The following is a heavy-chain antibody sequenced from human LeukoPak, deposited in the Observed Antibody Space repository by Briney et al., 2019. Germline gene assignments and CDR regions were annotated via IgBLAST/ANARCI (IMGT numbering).Heavy chain of an antibody. D-gene: IGHD2-2*01. J-gene: IGHJ4*02. Sequence: SETLSLTCTVSGGSISSYYWSWIRQPPGKGLEWIGEIYHSGSTNYNPSLKSRVTISVDKSKNQFSLKLSSVTAADTAVYYCARDKRLLSYYFDYWGQGTLVTVSS. CDR1: GGSISSYY. CDR2: IYHSGST. CDR3: ARDKRLLSYYFDY. V-gene: IGHV4-59*12.